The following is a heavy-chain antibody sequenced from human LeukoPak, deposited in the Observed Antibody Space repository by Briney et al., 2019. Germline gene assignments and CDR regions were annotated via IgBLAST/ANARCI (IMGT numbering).Heavy chain of an antibody. CDR3: ARVGTAEGTLEDY. V-gene: IGHV3-7*01. CDR2: IRNDGSEK. Sequence: GGSLRLSCAASGFAFSNYWMSWVRQPPGKGLEWVDNIRNDGSEKYYVDSVKGRFTISRDNAKNSLYLQMSSLRAEDTAVYYCARVGTAEGTLEDYWGQGTLVTVSS. J-gene: IGHJ4*02. CDR1: GFAFSNYW. D-gene: IGHD6-13*01.